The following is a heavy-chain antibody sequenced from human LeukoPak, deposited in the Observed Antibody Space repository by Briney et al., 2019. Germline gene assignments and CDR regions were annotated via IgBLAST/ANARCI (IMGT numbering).Heavy chain of an antibody. Sequence: ASVKVSCKVSGYTLTELSMHWVRQAPGKGLEWMGGFDPEDGETIYAQKFQGRVTMTEDTSTDTAYMELSSLRSEDTAVYYCATTRASYGSGSPPFIEYYYYGMDVWGKGPRSPSPQ. CDR3: ATTRASYGSGSPPFIEYYYYGMDV. CDR2: FDPEDGET. D-gene: IGHD3-10*01. J-gene: IGHJ6*01. CDR1: GYTLTELS. V-gene: IGHV1-24*01.